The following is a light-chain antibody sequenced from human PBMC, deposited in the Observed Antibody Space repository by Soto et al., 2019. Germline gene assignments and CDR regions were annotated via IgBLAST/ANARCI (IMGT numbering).Light chain of an antibody. Sequence: EIVFTQSPGTLSFSPGERATLSRRAIQSVSSSYLAWYQQKPGQAPRLLIYGASSRATGIPDRFSGSGSGTDFTLTISRLEPEDFAVYYCQQYGSSPLWTFGQGTKVDIK. V-gene: IGKV3-20*01. J-gene: IGKJ1*01. CDR2: GAS. CDR1: QSVSSSY. CDR3: QQYGSSPLWT.